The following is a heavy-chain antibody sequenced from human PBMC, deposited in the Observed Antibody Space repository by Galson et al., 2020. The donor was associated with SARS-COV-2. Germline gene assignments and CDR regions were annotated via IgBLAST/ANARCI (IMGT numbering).Heavy chain of an antibody. V-gene: IGHV3-21*01. D-gene: IGHD3-10*01. Sequence: GESLKISCAASGFTFSSYSMNWVRQAPGKGLEWVSSISSSSSYIYYADSVKGRFTISRDNAKNSLYLQMNSLRAEDTAVYYCARSPPASTSGTSIYFDYWCQGTQVTVSS. CDR2: ISSSSSYI. J-gene: IGHJ4*02. CDR1: GFTFSSYS. CDR3: ARSPPASTSGTSIYFDY.